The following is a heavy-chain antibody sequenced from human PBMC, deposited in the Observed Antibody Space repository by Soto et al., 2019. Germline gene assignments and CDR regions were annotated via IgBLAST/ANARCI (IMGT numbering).Heavy chain of an antibody. D-gene: IGHD1-26*01. J-gene: IGHJ5*02. CDR3: AGSGHPFDP. V-gene: IGHV4-59*01. CDR1: GGSISSYY. Sequence: SETLSLTCTVSGGSISSYYWSWIRQPPGKGLEWIGYIYYSGSTNYNPSLKSRVTISVDTSKNQFSLKLSSVTAADTAVYYCAGSGHPFDPWGQGTLVTVSS. CDR2: IYYSGST.